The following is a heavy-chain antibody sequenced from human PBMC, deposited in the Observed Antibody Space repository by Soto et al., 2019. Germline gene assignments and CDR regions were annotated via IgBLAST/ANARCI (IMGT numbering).Heavy chain of an antibody. D-gene: IGHD3-22*01. Sequence: QVQLVQSGAEVKKPGASVKVYCKASGYSFTSYDINWVRQATGQGLEWMGWMNPNSGNTGYAQKFQGIVTMTRNTSISTAYMELSSLRSEDTAMYYCAREKVMVNDYWGQGTLVTVSS. CDR2: MNPNSGNT. J-gene: IGHJ4*02. V-gene: IGHV1-8*01. CDR1: GYSFTSYD. CDR3: AREKVMVNDY.